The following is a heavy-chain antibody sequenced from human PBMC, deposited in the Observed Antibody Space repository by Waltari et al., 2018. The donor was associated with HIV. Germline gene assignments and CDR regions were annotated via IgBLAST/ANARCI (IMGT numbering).Heavy chain of an antibody. J-gene: IGHJ4*02. CDR2: MNPNSGDT. Sequence: QVQLVQSGAEVKKPGASVKVSCMASGYTFTSSDINWVRQATGQGLEWMGWMNPNSGDTGYAQKFQGRITMTSNTSISTVYMELSSLTSEETAVYYCVRAAIYSRGCFDYWGQGTLVTVSS. CDR1: GYTFTSSD. D-gene: IGHD6-19*01. CDR3: VRAAIYSRGCFDY. V-gene: IGHV1-8*01.